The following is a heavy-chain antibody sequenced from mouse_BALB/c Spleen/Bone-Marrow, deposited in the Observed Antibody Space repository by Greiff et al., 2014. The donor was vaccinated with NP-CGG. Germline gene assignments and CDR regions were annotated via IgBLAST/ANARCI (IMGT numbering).Heavy chain of an antibody. CDR1: GYTFTSYV. Sequence: LVESGPELVKPGASVKMSCKASGYTFTSYVMHWVKQKPGQGLEWIGYINPYNDGTKYNEKFKGKATLTPDKSSSTAYMELSSLTSEDSAVYYCARKVWYYAMDYWGQGTSVTVSS. CDR2: INPYNDGT. J-gene: IGHJ4*01. D-gene: IGHD2-10*02. CDR3: ARKVWYYAMDY. V-gene: IGHV1-14*01.